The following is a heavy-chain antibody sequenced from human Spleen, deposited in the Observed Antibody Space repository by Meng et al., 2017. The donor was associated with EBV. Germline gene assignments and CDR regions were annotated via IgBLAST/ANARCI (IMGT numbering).Heavy chain of an antibody. CDR1: GGSISSSNW. Sequence: QEATRGLVKPSGHLSPTCAVSGGSISSSNWWSWVRQPPGKGLEWIGEIYPSGSTNYNPSLKSRVTISVDKSKNQFSLRLNSVTAADTAVYYCARAPNDGYHPLGYWGQGTLVTVSS. D-gene: IGHD5-24*01. CDR2: IYPSGST. CDR3: ARAPNDGYHPLGY. J-gene: IGHJ4*02. V-gene: IGHV4-4*02.